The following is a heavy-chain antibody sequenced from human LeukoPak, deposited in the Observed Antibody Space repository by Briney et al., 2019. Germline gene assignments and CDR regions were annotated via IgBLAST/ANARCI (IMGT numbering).Heavy chain of an antibody. CDR2: ISGSGGST. CDR1: GFTFSSYA. J-gene: IGHJ3*02. V-gene: IGHV3-23*01. Sequence: GGSLRLSCAASGFTFSSYAMSWVRQAPGKGLEWVSAISGSGGSTYYADSVKGRFTISRDNSKNTLYLQMNSLRAEDTAVYYCANDPTGYSSGWYWGDDAFDIWGQGTMVTVSS. D-gene: IGHD6-19*01. CDR3: ANDPTGYSSGWYWGDDAFDI.